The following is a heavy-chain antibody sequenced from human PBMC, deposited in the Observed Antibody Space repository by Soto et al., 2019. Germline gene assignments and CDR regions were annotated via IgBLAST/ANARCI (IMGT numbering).Heavy chain of an antibody. D-gene: IGHD3-3*01. CDR1: GGSISSYY. J-gene: IGHJ6*02. CDR2: IYYSGST. CDR3: ARDLVSDFCSASNGMEV. Sequence: PSETLSLTCTVSGGSISSYYWSWIRQPPGKGLEWIGYIYYSGSTNYNPSLKSRVTISVDTSKNQFSLKLSSVTAADTAVYYCARDLVSDFCSASNGMEVWGQGTTLTV. V-gene: IGHV4-59*01.